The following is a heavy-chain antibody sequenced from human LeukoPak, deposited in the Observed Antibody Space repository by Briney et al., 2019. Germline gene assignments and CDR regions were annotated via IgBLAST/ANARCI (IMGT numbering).Heavy chain of an antibody. J-gene: IGHJ5*02. CDR1: GFDLTTYA. Sequence: GGSLRLSCAASGFDLTTYAMTWVRQPPAEGMEWVSRIRIGGGGTYYADSVKGRFTISRDNSENTLHLQMNNLRVEDTARYFCARCMVLSQGWCNWFDPWGQGTLVTVSS. CDR3: ARCMVLSQGWCNWFDP. D-gene: IGHD6-13*01. CDR2: IRIGGGGT. V-gene: IGHV3-23*01.